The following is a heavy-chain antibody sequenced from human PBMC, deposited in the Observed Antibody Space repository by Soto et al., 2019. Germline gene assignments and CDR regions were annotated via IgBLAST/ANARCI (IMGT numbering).Heavy chain of an antibody. V-gene: IGHV3-30*18. CDR2: ISYDGSNK. CDR3: AKVAVADGDFDY. CDR1: GFTFSSYG. Sequence: QVQLVESGGGVVQPGRSLRLSCAASGFTFSSYGMHWVRQAPGKGLEWVAVISYDGSNKYYADSVKGRFTISRDNSKNTLYLQINSLRADDTAVYYCAKVAVADGDFDYWGQGNLVTVSS. J-gene: IGHJ4*02. D-gene: IGHD6-19*01.